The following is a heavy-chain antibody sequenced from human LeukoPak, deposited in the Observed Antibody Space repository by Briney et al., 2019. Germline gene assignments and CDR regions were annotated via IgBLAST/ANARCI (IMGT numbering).Heavy chain of an antibody. V-gene: IGHV4-59*01. J-gene: IGHJ4*02. D-gene: IGHD3-22*01. CDR2: IYYSGST. CDR1: GGSISSYY. Sequence: SETLSLTCTVSGGSISSYYWSWIRQPPGKGLEWIGYIYYSGSTNYNPSLKSRVTISVDTSKNQFFLKLSSVTAADTAVYYCARYGSSGYYFGYWGQGTLVTVSS. CDR3: ARYGSSGYYFGY.